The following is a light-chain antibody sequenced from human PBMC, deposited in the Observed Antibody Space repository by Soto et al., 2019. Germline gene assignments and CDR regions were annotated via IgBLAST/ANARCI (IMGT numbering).Light chain of an antibody. CDR1: QSVDVY. J-gene: IGKJ1*01. CDR2: DAS. CDR3: QQYGSSPVT. V-gene: IGKV3-20*01. Sequence: EIVLTQSPATLSLSPGERATLSCRASQSVDVYLAWYQQKPGQAPRLLIYDASNRATGIPARFSGSGSGTDFTLTISRLEPEDFAVYYCQQYGSSPVTFGQGTKVDI.